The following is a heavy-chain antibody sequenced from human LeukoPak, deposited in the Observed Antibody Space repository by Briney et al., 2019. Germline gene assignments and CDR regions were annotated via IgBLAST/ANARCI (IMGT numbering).Heavy chain of an antibody. CDR2: MNPNSGNT. V-gene: IGHV1-8*01. CDR1: GYTFSSYD. D-gene: IGHD6-19*01. Sequence: GTSVKVSCKASGYTFSSYDLNWVRQATGQGLEWMGWMNPNSGNTGYAQRFQGRVTMTRNTSINTAYMELSSLRSEDTAVYYCARGILSSGWELNWFGPWGQGTLVTVSS. CDR3: ARGILSSGWELNWFGP. J-gene: IGHJ5*02.